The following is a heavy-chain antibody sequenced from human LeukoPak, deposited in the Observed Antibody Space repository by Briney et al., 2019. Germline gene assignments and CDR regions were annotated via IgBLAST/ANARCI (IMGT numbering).Heavy chain of an antibody. V-gene: IGHV3-11*06. D-gene: IGHD2-2*01. CDR1: GFTFSDYY. J-gene: IGHJ4*02. CDR3: ASGGRYCSSTSCFDY. Sequence: GGSLRLSCAASGFTFSDYYMSWIRQAPRKGLEWVSYISSSSSYTNYADSVKGRFTISRDNAKNSLYLQMNSLRAEDTAVYYCASGGRYCSSTSCFDYWGQGTLVTVSS. CDR2: ISSSSSYT.